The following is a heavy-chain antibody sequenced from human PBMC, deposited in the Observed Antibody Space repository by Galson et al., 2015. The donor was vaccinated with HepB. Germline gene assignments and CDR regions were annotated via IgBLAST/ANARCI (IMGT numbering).Heavy chain of an antibody. V-gene: IGHV4-61*01. CDR2: IYYSGST. CDR1: GGSVSSGSYY. CDR3: ARSGITVQGEWLVPGHDY. J-gene: IGHJ4*02. Sequence: SETLSLTCTVSGGSVSSGSYYWSWIRQPPGKGLEWIGYIYYSGSTNYNPSLKSRVTISVDTSKNQFSLKLSSVTAADTAVYYCARSGITVQGEWLVPGHDYWGQGTLVTVSS. D-gene: IGHD6-19*01.